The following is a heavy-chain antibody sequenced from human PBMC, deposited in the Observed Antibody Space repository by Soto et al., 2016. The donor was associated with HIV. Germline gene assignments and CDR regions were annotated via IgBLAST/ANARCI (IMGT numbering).Heavy chain of an antibody. CDR1: GYTFTSYD. J-gene: IGHJ3*02. CDR2: MNPNSGNT. Sequence: QVQLVQSGAEVKKPGASVKVSCKASGYTFTSYDINWVRQATGQGLEWMGWMNPNSGNTGYVQRFQARVTITRNTSISTAYMELSSLRSEDTAVYYCARDPISTVVVVAALGDAFDIWGQGTMVTVSS. CDR3: ARDPISTVVVVAALGDAFDI. D-gene: IGHD2-15*01. V-gene: IGHV1-8*03.